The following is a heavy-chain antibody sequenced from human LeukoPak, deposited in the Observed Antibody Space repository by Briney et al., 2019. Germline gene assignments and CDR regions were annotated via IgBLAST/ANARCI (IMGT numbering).Heavy chain of an antibody. CDR1: GFTFGSYG. D-gene: IGHD3-22*01. J-gene: IGHJ1*01. CDR2: ITPNADRT. V-gene: IGHV3-23*01. Sequence: GGSLRLSCAASGFTFGSYGMSWVRQAPGKGLEWVSFITPNADRTSYAGSVEGRFTISRDNPRNTLYMQMNSLRDEDTAVYYCAIMHGYYDGSGYWVQWGQGTLVTVSS. CDR3: AIMHGYYDGSGYWVQ.